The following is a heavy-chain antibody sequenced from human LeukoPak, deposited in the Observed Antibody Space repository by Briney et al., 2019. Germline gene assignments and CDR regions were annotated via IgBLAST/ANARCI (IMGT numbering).Heavy chain of an antibody. D-gene: IGHD6-13*01. CDR3: ARDNVSSWFDY. CDR2: ISYDGSNK. J-gene: IGHJ4*02. V-gene: IGHV3-30*04. Sequence: QAGGSLRLSCAASGFTFSSYAMHWVRQAPGKGLEWVAVISYDGSNKYYADSVKGRFTISRDNSKNTLYLQMNSLRAEDTAVYYCARDNVSSWFDYWGQGTLVTVSS. CDR1: GFTFSSYA.